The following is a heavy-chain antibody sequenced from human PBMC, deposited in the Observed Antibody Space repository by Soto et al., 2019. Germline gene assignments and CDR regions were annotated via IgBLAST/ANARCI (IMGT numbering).Heavy chain of an antibody. D-gene: IGHD5-12*01. J-gene: IGHJ3*01. CDR1: GGSISSYY. CDR3: AKHLSAWPRLEAFDV. V-gene: IGHV4-59*08. Sequence: QVQLQESGPGLVKPSETLSLTCTVSGGSISSYYWSWIRQPPGKGLEWIGYAYYGGNTNYNPSLKSRVSISVDTSTSQFALKLNSVTVADTAVYYCAKHLSAWPRLEAFDVWGLGTMVTVSS. CDR2: AYYGGNT.